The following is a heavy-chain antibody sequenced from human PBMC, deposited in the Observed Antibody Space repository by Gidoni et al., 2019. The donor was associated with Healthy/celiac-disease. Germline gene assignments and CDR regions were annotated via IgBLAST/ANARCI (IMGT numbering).Heavy chain of an antibody. CDR2: ISSSSSTI. CDR3: ASEAAAGPESYFQH. D-gene: IGHD6-13*01. Sequence: EVQLVESGGGLVQPGGSLSLPCAAPGFPFSSYSMTLVRQAPGKGLDWVSYISSSSSTIYYAESVKGRFTISRDNAKNSLYLQMNSLRDEDTAVYYCASEAAAGPESYFQHWGQGTLVTVSS. CDR1: GFPFSSYS. J-gene: IGHJ1*01. V-gene: IGHV3-48*02.